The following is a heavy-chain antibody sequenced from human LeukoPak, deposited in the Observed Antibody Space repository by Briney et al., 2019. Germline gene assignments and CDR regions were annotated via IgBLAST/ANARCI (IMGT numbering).Heavy chain of an antibody. CDR3: AKGDGGLSDY. V-gene: IGHV3-9*01. CDR1: GFTFDDYA. CDR2: ISWNSGSI. D-gene: IGHD2-15*01. J-gene: IGHJ4*02. Sequence: PGRSLRLSCAASGFTFDDYAMHWVRQAPGKGLEWVSGISWNSGSIGYADSVKGRFTISRDNAKNSLYLHMNSLRAEDTALYYCAKGDGGLSDYWGQGTLVTVSS.